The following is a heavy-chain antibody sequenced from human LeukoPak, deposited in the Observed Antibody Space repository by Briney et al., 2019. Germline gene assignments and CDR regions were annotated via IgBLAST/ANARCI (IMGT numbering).Heavy chain of an antibody. CDR2: IKTKSEGGTI. CDR1: GFTFTNAW. D-gene: IGHD1-26*01. CDR3: TRDKLELRQFDY. J-gene: IGHJ4*02. V-gene: IGHV3-15*07. Sequence: GGSLRLSCAASGFTFTNAWMHWVRQAPGKGLEWVGRIKTKSEGGTIDYAAPVKGRFIISRDDSKDMLYLQMNSLKTEDTGVYYCTRDKLELRQFDYWGQGTLVTVSS.